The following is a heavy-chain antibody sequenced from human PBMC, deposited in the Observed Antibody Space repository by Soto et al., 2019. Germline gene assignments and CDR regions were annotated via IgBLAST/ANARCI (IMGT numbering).Heavy chain of an antibody. V-gene: IGHV1-18*01. D-gene: IGHD3-3*01. Sequence: ASVKVSCKASGYTFTSYGISWVRQAPGQGLEWMGWISAYNGNTNYAQKLQGRVTMTTDTSTSTAYMELRSLRSDDTAVYYCARFGIDITFFGVVIIYPLMTPSGMDVWGQGTTVTVSS. J-gene: IGHJ6*02. CDR2: ISAYNGNT. CDR1: GYTFTSYG. CDR3: ARFGIDITFFGVVIIYPLMTPSGMDV.